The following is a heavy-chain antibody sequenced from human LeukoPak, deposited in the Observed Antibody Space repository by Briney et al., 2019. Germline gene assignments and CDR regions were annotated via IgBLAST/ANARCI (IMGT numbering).Heavy chain of an antibody. Sequence: ASVKVSCKASGYTFTSYDINWVRQATGQGLEWMGWMNPNSGNTGYAQKFQGRVTMTRNTSISTAYMELSSLRSEDTAVYYCARFPAPLTYYDILTGPAYYYGMDVWGQGTTVTVSS. J-gene: IGHJ6*02. CDR3: ARFPAPLTYYDILTGPAYYYGMDV. CDR1: GYTFTSYD. CDR2: MNPNSGNT. D-gene: IGHD3-9*01. V-gene: IGHV1-8*01.